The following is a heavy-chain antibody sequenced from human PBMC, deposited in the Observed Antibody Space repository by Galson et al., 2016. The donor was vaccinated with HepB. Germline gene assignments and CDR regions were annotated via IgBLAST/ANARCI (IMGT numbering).Heavy chain of an antibody. D-gene: IGHD6-25*01. Sequence: SETLSLTCAVYGGSFSGYYWSWIRQSPGKGLEWIGEIDHGGSTNFNPSLKSRVTISTDTSKNQFSLKLTSMTAADTAVYYCARGGSGRIGLWHRGLDSWGQGTLVTVSS. V-gene: IGHV4-34*01. J-gene: IGHJ4*02. CDR1: GGSFSGYY. CDR3: ARGGSGRIGLWHRGLDS. CDR2: IDHGGST.